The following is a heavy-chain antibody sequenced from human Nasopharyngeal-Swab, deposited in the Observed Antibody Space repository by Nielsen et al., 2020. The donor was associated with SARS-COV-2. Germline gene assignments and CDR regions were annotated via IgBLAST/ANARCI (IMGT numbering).Heavy chain of an antibody. D-gene: IGHD2-15*01. CDR3: ARDLVYSYYYYGMGV. V-gene: IGHV1-2*04. Sequence: ASVKVSCKASGYTFTGYYMHWVRQAPGQGLEWMGWINPNSGGTNYAQKFQGWVTMTRDTSISTAYMELSRLRSDDTAVYYCARDLVYSYYYYGMGVWGQGTTVTVSS. CDR2: INPNSGGT. CDR1: GYTFTGYY. J-gene: IGHJ6*02.